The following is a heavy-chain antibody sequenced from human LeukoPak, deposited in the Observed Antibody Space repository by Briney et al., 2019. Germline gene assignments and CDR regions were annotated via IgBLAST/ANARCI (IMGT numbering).Heavy chain of an antibody. J-gene: IGHJ4*02. CDR1: GGTFSSYA. D-gene: IGHD3-10*01. CDR3: ARQRVGESFDY. Sequence: SVKVSCKASGGTFSSYAISWVRQAPRQGLEWMGMIIPIFGTANYAQKFQGRVTITTDESTSTAYMELSSLRSEDTAVYYCARQRVGESFDYWGQGTLVTVSS. V-gene: IGHV1-69*05. CDR2: IIPIFGTA.